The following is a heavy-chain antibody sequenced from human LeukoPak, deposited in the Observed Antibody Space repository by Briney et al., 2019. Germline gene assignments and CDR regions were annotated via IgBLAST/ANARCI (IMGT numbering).Heavy chain of an antibody. J-gene: IGHJ6*02. CDR1: GYTFTSYG. V-gene: IGHV1-18*01. CDR2: ISAYNGNT. D-gene: IGHD5-12*01. Sequence: GASVKVSCKASGYTFTSYGISWVRQAPGQGLEWMGWISAYNGNTNYAQKLQGRVTMTTDTSTSTAYMELRSLRSDDTAVYYCARSSGYYPHDYGMDVWGQGTTVTVSS. CDR3: ARSSGYYPHDYGMDV.